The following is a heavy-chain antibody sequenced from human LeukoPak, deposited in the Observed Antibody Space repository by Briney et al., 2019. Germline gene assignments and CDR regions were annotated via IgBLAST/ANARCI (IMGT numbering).Heavy chain of an antibody. V-gene: IGHV4-59*12. CDR3: ARASHRWVYYYYGMDV. J-gene: IGHJ6*02. CDR2: IYYSGST. D-gene: IGHD4-23*01. Sequence: PSETLSLTCTVSGGSISSYYWSWIRQPPGKGLEWIEYIYYSGSTNYNPSLKSRVTISVDTSKNQFSLKLSSVTAADTAVYYCARASHRWVYYYYGMDVWGQGTTVTVSS. CDR1: GGSISSYY.